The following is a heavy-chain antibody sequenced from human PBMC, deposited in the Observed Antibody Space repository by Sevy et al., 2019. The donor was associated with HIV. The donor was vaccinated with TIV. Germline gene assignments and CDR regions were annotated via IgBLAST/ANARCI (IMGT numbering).Heavy chain of an antibody. CDR2: IYPGDSDT. V-gene: IGHV5-51*01. CDR3: ARGVPYYYDSSGYLPPGTGGYYYYMDV. D-gene: IGHD3-22*01. J-gene: IGHJ6*03. Sequence: GESLKISCKGSGYSFTSYWIGWVRQMPGKGLEWMGIIYPGDSDTRYSPSFQGQVTISADKSISTAYLQWSSLKASDTAMYYCARGVPYYYDSSGYLPPGTGGYYYYMDVWGKGTTVTVSS. CDR1: GYSFTSYW.